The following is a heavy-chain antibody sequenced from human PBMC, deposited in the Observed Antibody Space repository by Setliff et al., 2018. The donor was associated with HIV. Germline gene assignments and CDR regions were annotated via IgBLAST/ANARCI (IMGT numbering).Heavy chain of an antibody. CDR3: ARCGPNYDSSGYYYMDV. Sequence: ASVKVSCKASGYTFTSYGISWVRQAPGQGLEWMGWISTYNGNTNYAQKLQGRVTMTTDTSTSTAYMELRSLRSDDTAVYYCARCGPNYDSSGYYYMDVWGKGTTVTVSS. J-gene: IGHJ6*03. V-gene: IGHV1-18*01. CDR1: GYTFTSYG. CDR2: ISTYNGNT. D-gene: IGHD3-22*01.